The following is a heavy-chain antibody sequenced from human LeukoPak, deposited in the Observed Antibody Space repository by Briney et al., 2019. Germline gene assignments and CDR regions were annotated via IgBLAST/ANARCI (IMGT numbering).Heavy chain of an antibody. CDR3: ARDGVYSSGWYYFDY. Sequence: PGGSLRLSCAASGFTLSDYYMSWIRQAPGKGLEWVSYISSSGSTIYYADSVKGRFTISRDNAKNSLYLQMNSLRAEDTAVYYCARDGVYSSGWYYFDYWGQGTLVTVSS. V-gene: IGHV3-11*04. CDR1: GFTLSDYY. D-gene: IGHD6-19*01. J-gene: IGHJ4*02. CDR2: ISSSGSTI.